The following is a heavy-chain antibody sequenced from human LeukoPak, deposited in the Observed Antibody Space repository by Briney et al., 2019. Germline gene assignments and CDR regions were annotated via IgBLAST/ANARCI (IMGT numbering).Heavy chain of an antibody. D-gene: IGHD2-21*02. CDR3: AVGVTTINDY. V-gene: IGHV3-74*01. J-gene: IGHJ4*02. CDR1: GFTFSAYW. Sequence: GGSLRLSCAASGFTFSAYWMHWVRQVPGKGLVWVSRIRNDGSNTRYAGSVKGRFTISRDNAKNSLYLQMNSLRAEDTAVYYCAVGVTTINDYWGQGTLVTVSS. CDR2: IRNDGSNT.